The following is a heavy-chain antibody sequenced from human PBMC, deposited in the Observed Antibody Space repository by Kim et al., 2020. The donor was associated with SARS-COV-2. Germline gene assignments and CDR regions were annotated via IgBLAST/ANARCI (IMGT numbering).Heavy chain of an antibody. CDR3: AKGAYSSSWYYFDY. J-gene: IGHJ4*02. D-gene: IGHD6-13*01. V-gene: IGHV3-23*01. Sequence: DYADSVKGRFTISRDNSKNTLYLQMNSLRAEDTAVYYCAKGAYSSSWYYFDYWGQGTLVTVSS.